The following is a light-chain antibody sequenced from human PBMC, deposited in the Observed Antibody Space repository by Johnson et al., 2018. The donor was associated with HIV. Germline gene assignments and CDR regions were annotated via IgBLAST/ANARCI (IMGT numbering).Light chain of an antibody. V-gene: IGLV1-51*02. CDR3: GTWDSSLSAGFYV. CDR1: SSNIGSNY. J-gene: IGLJ1*01. CDR2: ENH. Sequence: QSVLTQPPSVSAAPGQKVTISCSGSSSNIGSNYVSWYQQLPGTAPKLLIYENHKRPSGIPDRFSGSKSGTSATLGITGLQTGDEADYYCGTWDSSLSAGFYVFGTGTKVTVL.